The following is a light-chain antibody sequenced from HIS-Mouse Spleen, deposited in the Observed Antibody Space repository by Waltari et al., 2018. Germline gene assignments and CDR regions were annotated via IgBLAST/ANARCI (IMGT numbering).Light chain of an antibody. V-gene: IGLV3-10*01. CDR1: ALPKNN. Sequence: SYELTQPPPVSVSHGHTARITCPRDALPKNNQYWYQQKSGQAPELVIYDDSKRPSGMPERFSGSSSGTMATLTISGAQVEDEADYYCYSTDSSGNHRVFGGGTKLTVL. CDR2: DDS. CDR3: YSTDSSGNHRV. J-gene: IGLJ2*01.